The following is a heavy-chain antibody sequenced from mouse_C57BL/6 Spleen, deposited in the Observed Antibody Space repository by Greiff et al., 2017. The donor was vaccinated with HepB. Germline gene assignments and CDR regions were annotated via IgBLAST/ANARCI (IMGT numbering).Heavy chain of an antibody. D-gene: IGHD5-5*01. V-gene: IGHV3-6*01. CDR3: ARDLPRGAMDY. Sequence: EVKLMESGPGLVKPSQSLSLTCSVTGYSITSGYYWNWIRQFPGNKLEWMGYISYDGSNNYNPSLKNRISITRDTSKNQFFLKLNSVTTEDTATYYCARDLPRGAMDYWGQGTSVTVSS. J-gene: IGHJ4*01. CDR2: ISYDGSN. CDR1: GYSITSGYY.